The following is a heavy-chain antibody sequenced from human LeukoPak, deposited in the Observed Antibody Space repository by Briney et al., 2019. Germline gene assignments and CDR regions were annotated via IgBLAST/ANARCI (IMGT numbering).Heavy chain of an antibody. CDR2: ISGSGGST. CDR3: AGDRNSVWYSPLDY. Sequence: GGSLRLSCAASGFTFSSYAMSWVRQAPGKGLGWVSAISGSGGSTYYADSVKGRFTISRDNSRNTVYMQMDSLRAEDTAIYYCAGDRNSVWYSPLDYWGQGTQVTVSP. D-gene: IGHD6-19*01. CDR1: GFTFSSYA. V-gene: IGHV3-23*01. J-gene: IGHJ4*02.